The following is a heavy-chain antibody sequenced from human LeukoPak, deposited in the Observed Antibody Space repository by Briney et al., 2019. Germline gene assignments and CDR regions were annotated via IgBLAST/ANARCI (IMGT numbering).Heavy chain of an antibody. CDR2: ISYDGSNK. J-gene: IGHJ2*01. CDR1: GFTFSTYG. CDR3: ARSPRIYDSSGYYLVEYFDL. V-gene: IGHV3-30*03. D-gene: IGHD3-22*01. Sequence: GRSLRLSCAASGFTFSTYGIHWVRQAPGKGLEWVAVISYDGSNKYYADSVKGRFTIARDNSKNTLYLQMNSLRAEDTAVYYCARSPRIYDSSGYYLVEYFDLWGRGTLVTVSS.